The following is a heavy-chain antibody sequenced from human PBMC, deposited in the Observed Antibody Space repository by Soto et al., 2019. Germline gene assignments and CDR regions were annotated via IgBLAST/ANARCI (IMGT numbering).Heavy chain of an antibody. CDR2: IYPGDSDT. D-gene: IGHD4-17*01. Sequence: GESLKISCKGSGYSFTSYWIGWVRQMPGKGLEWMGIIYPGDSDTRYSPSFQGQVTISADKSISTAYLQWSSLKASDTAMYYCARQGDQGDYAAYYYGMDVWGQGTPVTVS. CDR3: ARQGDQGDYAAYYYGMDV. V-gene: IGHV5-51*01. J-gene: IGHJ6*02. CDR1: GYSFTSYW.